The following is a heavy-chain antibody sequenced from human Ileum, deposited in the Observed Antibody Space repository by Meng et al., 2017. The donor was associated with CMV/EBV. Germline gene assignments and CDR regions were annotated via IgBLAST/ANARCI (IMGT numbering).Heavy chain of an antibody. Sequence: QVQLVESGGALVKPGGSLRLSCVGSGFIFSDYYMSWSRQAPGKGLEWISYIAYSGPRIYYADSVKGRFTISRDNAKNSLYLQMNNLRAEDTAVYYCARDRYGDYGDFWGQGTLVTVSS. CDR2: IAYSGPRI. D-gene: IGHD5-18*01. J-gene: IGHJ4*02. CDR3: ARDRYGDYGDF. V-gene: IGHV3-11*01. CDR1: GFIFSDYY.